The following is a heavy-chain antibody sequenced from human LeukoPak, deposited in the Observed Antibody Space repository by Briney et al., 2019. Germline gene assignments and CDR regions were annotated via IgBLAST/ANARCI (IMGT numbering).Heavy chain of an antibody. CDR3: ARDPAKDTAMVDDAFDI. CDR2: VNPSGGST. CDR1: GYTFTSYY. J-gene: IGHJ3*02. D-gene: IGHD5-18*01. V-gene: IGHV1-46*01. Sequence: ASVKVSCKASGYTFTSYYMHWVRQAPGQGLEWMGIVNPSGGSTSYAQKFQGRVTMTRDTSTSTVYMELSSLRSEDTAVYHCARDPAKDTAMVDDAFDIWGQGTMVTVSS.